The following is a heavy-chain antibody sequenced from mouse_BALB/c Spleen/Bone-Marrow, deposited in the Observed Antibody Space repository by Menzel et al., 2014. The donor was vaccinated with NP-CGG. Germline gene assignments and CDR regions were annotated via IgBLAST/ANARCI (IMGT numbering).Heavy chain of an antibody. Sequence: EVKVEESGGGLVQPGGSLKLSCAASGFDFSRYWMTWVRQTPGKGLEWIGEINPDSSTINYTPSLKDKFIISRDNAKNTLYLQMSKVRSEDTALYYCARPGYYGYQGVWGAGTTVTVSS. J-gene: IGHJ1*01. D-gene: IGHD1-2*01. V-gene: IGHV4-1*02. CDR1: GFDFSRYW. CDR2: INPDSSTI. CDR3: ARPGYYGYQGV.